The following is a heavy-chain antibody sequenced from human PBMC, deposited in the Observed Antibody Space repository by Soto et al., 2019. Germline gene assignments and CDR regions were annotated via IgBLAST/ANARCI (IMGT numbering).Heavy chain of an antibody. D-gene: IGHD6-19*01. V-gene: IGHV4-59*01. CDR3: ARDRASYSSGWYFDY. CDR1: GGSISSYY. J-gene: IGHJ4*02. CDR2: IYYSGST. Sequence: NPSETLSLTCTVSGGSISSYYWSWIRQPPGKGLEWIGYIYYSGSTNYNPSLKSRVTISVDTSKNQFSLKLSSVTAADTAVYYCARDRASYSSGWYFDYWGQGTLVTVSS.